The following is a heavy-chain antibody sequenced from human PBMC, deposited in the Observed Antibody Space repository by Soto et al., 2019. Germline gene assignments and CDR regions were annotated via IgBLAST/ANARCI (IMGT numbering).Heavy chain of an antibody. CDR2: ISGTGDSS. Sequence: PGGSLRLSSAASGFTFGSYAMSWVRQAPGKGLEWVSLISGTGDSSEYANSVKGRFTISRDYSKTTVFLQMNSLRAEDTAVYFCAKDNGNYGSGSFSHWGQGTLVTVSS. CDR1: GFTFGSYA. V-gene: IGHV3-23*01. D-gene: IGHD3-10*01. J-gene: IGHJ4*02. CDR3: AKDNGNYGSGSFSH.